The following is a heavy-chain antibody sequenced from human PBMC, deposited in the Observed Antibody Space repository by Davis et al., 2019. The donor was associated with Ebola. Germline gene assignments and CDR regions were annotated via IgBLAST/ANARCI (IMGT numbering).Heavy chain of an antibody. D-gene: IGHD2-2*01. J-gene: IGHJ3*02. V-gene: IGHV3-11*04. CDR1: GFTFSDYY. CDR2: ISSSGSTI. Sequence: GESLKISCAASGFTFSDYYMSWIRQAPGKGLEWVSYISSSGSTIYYADSVKGRFTISRDNAKNSLYLQMNSLRAEDTAVYYCANSPLDIVVVPAAISVAFDIWGQGTMVTVSS. CDR3: ANSPLDIVVVPAAISVAFDI.